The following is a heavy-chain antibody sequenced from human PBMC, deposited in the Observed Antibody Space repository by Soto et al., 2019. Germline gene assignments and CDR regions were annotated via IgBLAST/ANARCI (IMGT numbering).Heavy chain of an antibody. CDR3: ARPCPSCSSSKSHEDYFDF. J-gene: IGHJ4*01. D-gene: IGHD2-2*01. CDR2: IHHNGDT. Sequence: SETLSLTCAVFGDSMNTNNWWSWVRQTPGKGLEWIGEIHHNGDTTYSPSLKSRVTMSLDKSKYQFSLSLTSVTAADTAVYYCARPCPSCSSSKSHEDYFDFWGRGTLVTVSS. V-gene: IGHV4-4*02. CDR1: GDSMNTNNW.